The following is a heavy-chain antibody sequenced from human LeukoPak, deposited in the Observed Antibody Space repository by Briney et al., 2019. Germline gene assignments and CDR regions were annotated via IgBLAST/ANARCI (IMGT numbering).Heavy chain of an antibody. CDR2: GDHTGGT. CDR1: GGSFTGYY. Sequence: SETLSLTCAVYGGSFTGYYWSWIRQPPGKGLEWIGEGDHTGGTKYNPSLKSRVTISADSSKNQFSLKWYSVTAADTGQYYCAKNGQRGFSFDPWGQGTLVIVSS. CDR3: AKNGQRGFSFDP. J-gene: IGHJ5*02. V-gene: IGHV4-34*01. D-gene: IGHD2-8*01.